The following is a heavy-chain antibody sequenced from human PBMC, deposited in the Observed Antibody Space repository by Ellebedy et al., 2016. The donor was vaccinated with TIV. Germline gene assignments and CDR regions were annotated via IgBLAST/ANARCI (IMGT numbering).Heavy chain of an antibody. V-gene: IGHV3-53*01. Sequence: GESLKISCAASGFTVSYTYMSWVRQAPGKRLEWVSVIHTGGDTYYADSVKGRFTISRDSSKNTLYLQMNSLRAEDTAVYYCARRITGTYGDDALDIWGQGTMVTVSS. D-gene: IGHD1-20*01. CDR1: GFTVSYTY. CDR2: IHTGGDT. J-gene: IGHJ3*02. CDR3: ARRITGTYGDDALDI.